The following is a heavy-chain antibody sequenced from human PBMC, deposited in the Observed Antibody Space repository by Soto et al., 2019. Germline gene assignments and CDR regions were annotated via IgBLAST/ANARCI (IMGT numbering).Heavy chain of an antibody. CDR1: GFTFSNAW. Sequence: XGSLRLSCAASGFTFSNAWMSWVRQAPGKGLEWVGRIKGKTDGGTADYAAPVKGRFTISRDDSKNTLYLQMNSLETEDTAVYYCTTEEVEYYYDSSGYYTDAFDIWGQGTMVTVSS. D-gene: IGHD3-22*01. V-gene: IGHV3-15*01. CDR2: IKGKTDGGTA. CDR3: TTEEVEYYYDSSGYYTDAFDI. J-gene: IGHJ3*02.